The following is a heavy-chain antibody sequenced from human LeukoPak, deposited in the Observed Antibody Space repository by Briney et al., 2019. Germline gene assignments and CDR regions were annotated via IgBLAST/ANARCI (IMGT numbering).Heavy chain of an antibody. Sequence: PSETLSLTCTVSGGSISSGSYYWSWIRQPAGKGLEWIGRIYTSGSTNYNPSLKSRVTISVDTSKNQFSLKLSSVTAADTAVYYCARDGYYGSGSYYPYMDVWGKGTTVTISS. CDR2: IYTSGST. D-gene: IGHD3-10*01. J-gene: IGHJ6*03. V-gene: IGHV4-61*02. CDR3: ARDGYYGSGSYYPYMDV. CDR1: GGSISSGSYY.